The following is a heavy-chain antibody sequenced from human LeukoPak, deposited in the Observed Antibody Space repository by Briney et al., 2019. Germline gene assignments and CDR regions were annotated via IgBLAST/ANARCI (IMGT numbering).Heavy chain of an antibody. Sequence: ASVKVSCKASGYTFTSYGISWVRQAPGQGLEWMGWINPNSGGTNYAQKLQGRVTMTTDTSTSTAYMELRSLRSDDTAVYYCARWDSYRYWFDPWGQGTLVTVSS. CDR2: INPNSGGT. V-gene: IGHV1-18*01. CDR3: ARWDSYRYWFDP. CDR1: GYTFTSYG. J-gene: IGHJ5*02. D-gene: IGHD5-12*01.